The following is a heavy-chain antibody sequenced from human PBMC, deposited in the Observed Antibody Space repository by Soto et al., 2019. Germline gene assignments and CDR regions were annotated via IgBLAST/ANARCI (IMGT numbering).Heavy chain of an antibody. CDR3: AASSSFWQNYYYGAIDV. CDR1: GFTFTSSA. CDR2: IVVGSDNT. V-gene: IGHV1-58*02. D-gene: IGHD6-6*01. J-gene: IGHJ6*02. Sequence: SVKVSCKTSGFTFTSSAIQWVRQARGQRLEWIGWIVVGSDNTNYAQKFQERVTITRDLSTNTIYMDLSGLRSEDTAVYYCAASSSFWQNYYYGAIDVWAQGTTVTVSS.